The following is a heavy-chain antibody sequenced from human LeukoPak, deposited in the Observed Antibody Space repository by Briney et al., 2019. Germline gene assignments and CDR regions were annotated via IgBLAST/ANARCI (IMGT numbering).Heavy chain of an antibody. V-gene: IGHV1-69*06. CDR2: IIPIFGTA. Sequence: GSSVKVSCKASGGTFSSYAISWVRQAPGQGLEWMGGIIPIFGTANYAQKFQGRVTITADKYTSTAYMELSSLRSEDTAVYYCASPEGYSYGTFDYWGQGTLVTVSS. D-gene: IGHD5-18*01. CDR3: ASPEGYSYGTFDY. CDR1: GGTFSSYA. J-gene: IGHJ4*02.